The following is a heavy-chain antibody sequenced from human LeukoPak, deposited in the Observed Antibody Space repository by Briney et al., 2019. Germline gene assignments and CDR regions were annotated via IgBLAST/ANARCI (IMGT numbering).Heavy chain of an antibody. V-gene: IGHV4-39*01. J-gene: IGHJ6*02. CDR3: ARLGGSYGMDV. CDR2: VFFTGTT. Sequence: PSETLSLTCTVSGGSINSSSYYWGWIRQPPGKGLEWIASVFFTGTTYYTPSLKSRLTISVDTSKNQFSLQLSSVTAADTAVYYCARLGGSYGMDVWGQGTTVTVSS. CDR1: GGSINSSSYY. D-gene: IGHD3-16*01.